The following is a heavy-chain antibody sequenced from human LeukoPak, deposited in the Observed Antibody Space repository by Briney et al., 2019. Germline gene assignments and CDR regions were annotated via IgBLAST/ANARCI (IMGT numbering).Heavy chain of an antibody. V-gene: IGHV3-23*01. CDR2: ISGSGGST. Sequence: SGGSLRLSCAASGFTFSSYAMSWVRQAPGKGLEWVSAISGSGGSTYYADSVKGRFTISRDNSKNTLYLQMNSLRAEDTAVFYCATNPTNGWNYAFDIWGQGTMVTVSS. CDR3: ATNPTNGWNYAFDI. D-gene: IGHD1-1*01. CDR1: GFTFSSYA. J-gene: IGHJ3*02.